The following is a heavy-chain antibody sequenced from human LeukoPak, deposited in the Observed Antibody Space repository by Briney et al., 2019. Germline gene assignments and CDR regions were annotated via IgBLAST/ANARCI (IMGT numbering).Heavy chain of an antibody. J-gene: IGHJ4*02. Sequence: PGGSLRLSCAASGFTFSSYAMSWVRQAPGKGLEWVSAMSAGSSTYYADSVKGRFTISRDNSKNTLYLQMNSLRAEDTAVYYCAKGGSTSPNGINDYWGQGTLVTVPS. V-gene: IGHV3-23*01. D-gene: IGHD2-2*01. CDR2: MSAGSST. CDR3: AKGGSTSPNGINDY. CDR1: GFTFSSYA.